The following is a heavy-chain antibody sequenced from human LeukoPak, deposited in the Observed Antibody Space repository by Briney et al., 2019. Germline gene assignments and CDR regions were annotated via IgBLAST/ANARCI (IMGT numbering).Heavy chain of an antibody. Sequence: ASVKVSCKTSGYSFILYGISWVRQAPGQGPEWMGWISTSTGDTKYTQKFQGRVTLTTDTSTSTAYMELSSLRSDDTAVYYCARDERGCTNGVCYSDFDYWGQGTLVTVSS. CDR3: ARDERGCTNGVCYSDFDY. J-gene: IGHJ4*02. CDR2: ISTSTGDT. V-gene: IGHV1-18*01. CDR1: GYSFILYG. D-gene: IGHD2-8*01.